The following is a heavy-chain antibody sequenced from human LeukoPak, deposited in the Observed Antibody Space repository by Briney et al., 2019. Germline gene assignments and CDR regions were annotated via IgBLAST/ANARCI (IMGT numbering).Heavy chain of an antibody. V-gene: IGHV4-4*02. J-gene: IGHJ4*02. CDR1: GGSISRTNW. CDR2: ISLSGHT. Sequence: SGTLSLTCDVSGGSISRTNWWSWVRQSQGQGLEWIGEISLSGHTNYNPSLQSRVTMSLDESKNQVSLDLASVTDAYTAVYYCSRESGAFSPFGYWGQGTLVTVHS. D-gene: IGHD1-26*01. CDR3: SRESGAFSPFGY.